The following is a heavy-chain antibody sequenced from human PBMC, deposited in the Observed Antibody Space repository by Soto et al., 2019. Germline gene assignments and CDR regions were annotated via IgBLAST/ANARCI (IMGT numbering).Heavy chain of an antibody. CDR3: TRGNYDFWSGYPTTVYYFDY. D-gene: IGHD3-3*01. Sequence: GGSLRLSCTASGFTFGDYAMSWFRQAPGKGLEWVGFIRSKAYGGTTEYAASVKGRFTISRDDSKSIAYLQMNSLKTEDTAVYYCTRGNYDFWSGYPTTVYYFDYWGQGTLVTVSS. V-gene: IGHV3-49*03. J-gene: IGHJ4*02. CDR1: GFTFGDYA. CDR2: IRSKAYGGTT.